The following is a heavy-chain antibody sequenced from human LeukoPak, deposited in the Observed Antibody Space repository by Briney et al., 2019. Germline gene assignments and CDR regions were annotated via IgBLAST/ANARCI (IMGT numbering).Heavy chain of an antibody. CDR2: INSDGRIT. J-gene: IGHJ3*02. D-gene: IGHD2-2*01. V-gene: IGHV3-74*01. CDR3: ARVGVPQYAFDI. CDR1: GFTFSSYW. Sequence: PGRSLRLSCAASGFTFSSYWMHWVRQVPGKGPVWVSRINSDGRITSYADSVKGRFTISRDNAKNTLYLQMNSLRAEDTAVYSCARVGVPQYAFDIWGQGTWVTVSS.